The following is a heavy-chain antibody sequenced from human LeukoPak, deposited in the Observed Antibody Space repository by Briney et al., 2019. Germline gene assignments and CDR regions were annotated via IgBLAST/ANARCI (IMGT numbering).Heavy chain of an antibody. CDR3: ARALDRYCTNGVCYRLDY. J-gene: IGHJ4*02. D-gene: IGHD2-8*01. Sequence: GRSLRLSCAASGFTFSSYAMHWVRQAPGKGLEWVAVISYDGSNKYYADSVKGRFTISRDNSKNTLYLQMNSLRAEDTAVYYCARALDRYCTNGVCYRLDYWGQGTLVTVSS. CDR2: ISYDGSNK. V-gene: IGHV3-30-3*01. CDR1: GFTFSSYA.